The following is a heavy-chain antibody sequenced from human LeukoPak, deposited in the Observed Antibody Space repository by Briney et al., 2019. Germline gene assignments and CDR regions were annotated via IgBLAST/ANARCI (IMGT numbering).Heavy chain of an antibody. CDR2: ISWNSGSI. Sequence: TGGSLRLSCAASGFTFDDYAMHWVRHASGKGLEWVSGISWNSGSIGYADSVKGRFTISRDNAKNSLYLQMNSLRAEDTALYYCAKDDYGDYSGYYGMDVWGQGTTVTVSS. J-gene: IGHJ6*02. D-gene: IGHD4-17*01. CDR3: AKDDYGDYSGYYGMDV. V-gene: IGHV3-9*01. CDR1: GFTFDDYA.